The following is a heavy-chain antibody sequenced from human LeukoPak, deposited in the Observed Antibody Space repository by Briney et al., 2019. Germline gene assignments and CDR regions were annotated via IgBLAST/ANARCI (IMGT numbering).Heavy chain of an antibody. D-gene: IGHD4-17*01. V-gene: IGHV4-59*12. Sequence: SETLSLTCTVSGGSFSSYYWSWIRQPPGKGLEWIGYIYYSGSTNYNPSLKSRVTISVDTSKNQFSLKLSSVTAADTAVYYCARDGDYGDGDYFDYWGQGTLVTVSS. CDR3: ARDGDYGDGDYFDY. CDR2: IYYSGST. CDR1: GGSFSSYY. J-gene: IGHJ4*02.